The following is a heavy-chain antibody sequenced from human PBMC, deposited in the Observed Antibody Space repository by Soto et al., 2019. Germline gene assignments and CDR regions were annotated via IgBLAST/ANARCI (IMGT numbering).Heavy chain of an antibody. J-gene: IGHJ1*01. CDR3: ARDLSGFFQH. V-gene: IGHV6-1*01. Sequence: SETLSLTCTVSGDSISSAAWNWIRQSPSRGLEWLGRTYYRSKWYNDYAGSVRSRITINPDTSKNQFSLHLNSVTPDDTAVYYCARDLSGFFQHWGLGTLVTVSS. D-gene: IGHD3-3*02. CDR2: TYYRSKWYN. CDR1: GDSISSAA.